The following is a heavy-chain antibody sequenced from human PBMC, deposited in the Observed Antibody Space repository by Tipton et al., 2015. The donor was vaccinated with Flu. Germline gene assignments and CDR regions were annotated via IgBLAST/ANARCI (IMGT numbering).Heavy chain of an antibody. V-gene: IGHV3-53*01. Sequence: SLRLSCAASGFIVSSDYMSWVRQAPGKGLEWVSVIYSGDSGSYADSVRGRFTISRDNSKNTLYLQMNDLRVEDTAVYYCAKRYCTSTTFFTADALAVGGQGTMVTVS. D-gene: IGHD2/OR15-2a*01. CDR1: GFIVSSDY. CDR3: AKRYCTSTTFFTADALAV. CDR2: IYSGDSG. J-gene: IGHJ3*01.